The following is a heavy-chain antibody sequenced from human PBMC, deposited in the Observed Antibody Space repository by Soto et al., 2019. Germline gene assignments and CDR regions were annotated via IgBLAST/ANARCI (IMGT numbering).Heavy chain of an antibody. V-gene: IGHV1-69*01. D-gene: IGHD4-17*01. J-gene: IGHJ4*02. CDR3: ASGLVVYGGNYEGGY. Sequence: QVQLVQSGAEVQKPGSSVKVSCKASVGTFSSYAISWVRQAPGQGLEWMGGIIPICGTANYAQKFQGRVTITADDSTSTEYMELSSLRSEDTAVYDCASGLVVYGGNYEGGYWGQGTLVTVSS. CDR2: IIPICGTA. CDR1: VGTFSSYA.